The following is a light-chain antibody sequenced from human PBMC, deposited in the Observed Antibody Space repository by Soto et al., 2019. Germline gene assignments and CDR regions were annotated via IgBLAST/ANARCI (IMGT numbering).Light chain of an antibody. V-gene: IGKV1-9*01. Sequence: DIQMTQSPSSLSASVGDRVTITWQASQDISNYLNWYQQKPGKPPKLLIYEESTLHSGVPSRFSGRKSGTQFTLTIDSLQPEDFATYYCQQVKTYPRTFGGGTKVDIK. CDR1: QDISNY. CDR2: EES. CDR3: QQVKTYPRT. J-gene: IGKJ4*01.